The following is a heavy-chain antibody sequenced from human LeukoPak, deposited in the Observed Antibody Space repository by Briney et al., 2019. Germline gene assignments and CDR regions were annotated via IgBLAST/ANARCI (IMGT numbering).Heavy chain of an antibody. Sequence: LGGSLRLSCAASGFTFSSFAMSWVRQAPGKGVEWVSALSGSGGSTYYAASVKGRFTISRDNYKNTLYLQMNSLRAEDRAVYCCARQTSLGVIEVVVAGDYWGQGTLVTVSS. CDR3: ARQTSLGVIEVVVAGDY. D-gene: IGHD2-15*01. CDR2: LSGSGGST. V-gene: IGHV3-23*01. J-gene: IGHJ4*02. CDR1: GFTFSSFA.